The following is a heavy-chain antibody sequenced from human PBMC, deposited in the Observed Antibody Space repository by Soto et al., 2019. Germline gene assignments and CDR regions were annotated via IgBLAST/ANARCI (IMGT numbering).Heavy chain of an antibody. V-gene: IGHV1-69*13. J-gene: IGHJ6*02. CDR2: IIPMYGTT. D-gene: IGHD5-12*01. CDR3: ATSVGAIGYRFFNMDV. Sequence: GAPVEVTCKSPGGSLSSSAISWVRQAHGQGLEWMGRIIPMYGTTFYAQTFQGRVTITADESTSTVYMHLSSLKSEDTASYFCATSVGAIGYRFFNMDVWGQGTTVTVSS. CDR1: GGSLSSSA.